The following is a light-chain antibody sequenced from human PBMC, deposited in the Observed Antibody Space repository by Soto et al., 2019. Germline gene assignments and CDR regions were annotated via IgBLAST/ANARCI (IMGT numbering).Light chain of an antibody. Sequence: DIVMTQSPDSLAVSLGERATINCKSSQSVLSSSNNLNYLAWYQQKPGQPPKLLLYWASTRESGVPNRFSGSGSGTDFTLTISSLQAEDVAVYYCHQYWNTPPTFGQGTKVEIK. CDR3: HQYWNTPPT. CDR2: WAS. CDR1: QSVLSSSNNLNY. J-gene: IGKJ1*01. V-gene: IGKV4-1*01.